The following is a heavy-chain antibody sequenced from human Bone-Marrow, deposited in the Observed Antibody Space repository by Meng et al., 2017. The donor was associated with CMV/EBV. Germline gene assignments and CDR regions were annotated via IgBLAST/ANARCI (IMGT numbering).Heavy chain of an antibody. Sequence: ASVKVSCKASGYTFTGYYIHWVRQAPGQGLEWMGWINPNSGGTNYAQKFQGRVTMTRDTSTSTVYMELSSLRSEDTAVYYCARDLLHYYDSSGYSLYFDYWGQGTLVTVSS. CDR2: INPNSGGT. J-gene: IGHJ4*02. V-gene: IGHV1-2*02. D-gene: IGHD3-22*01. CDR1: GYTFTGYY. CDR3: ARDLLHYYDSSGYSLYFDY.